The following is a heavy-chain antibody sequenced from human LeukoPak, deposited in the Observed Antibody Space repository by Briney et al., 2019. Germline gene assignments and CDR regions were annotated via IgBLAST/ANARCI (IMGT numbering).Heavy chain of an antibody. CDR3: ARGPLYSGYDQYYYYMDV. V-gene: IGHV1-69*05. CDR1: GGTFSIYA. J-gene: IGHJ6*03. CDR2: IIPIFGTA. Sequence: SVKVSCKASGGTFSIYAISWVRQAPGQGLEWMGGIIPIFGTANYAQKFQGRVTITTDESTSTAYMELSSLRSEDTAVYYCARGPLYSGYDQYYYYMDVWGKGTTVTVSS. D-gene: IGHD5-12*01.